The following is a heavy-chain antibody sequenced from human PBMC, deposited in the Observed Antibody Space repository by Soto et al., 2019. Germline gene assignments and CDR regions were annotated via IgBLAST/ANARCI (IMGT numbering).Heavy chain of an antibody. CDR3: AKDTYYHDSSGYYVFDY. CDR1: GFTFSSYG. J-gene: IGHJ4*02. D-gene: IGHD3-22*01. Sequence: HPGGSLRLSCAASGFTFSSYGVLWVRQAPGKGLEWVALISYDGSNKYYADSVKGRFTISRDNSKNTLYLQMNSLRAEDTAVYYCAKDTYYHDSSGYYVFDYRGQGTLVPVPS. V-gene: IGHV3-30*18. CDR2: ISYDGSNK.